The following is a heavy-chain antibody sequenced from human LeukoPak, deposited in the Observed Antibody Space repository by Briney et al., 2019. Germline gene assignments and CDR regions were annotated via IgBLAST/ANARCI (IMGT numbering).Heavy chain of an antibody. D-gene: IGHD3-3*01. V-gene: IGHV3-48*04. Sequence: GGSLRLSCAASGFTFSSYSMNWVRQAPGKGLEWVSYISSSSSTIYYADSVKGRFTISRDNAKNSLYLQMNSLRAEDTAVYYCARDTRWLLSYRAEYFQHWGQGTLVTVSS. CDR2: ISSSSSTI. CDR3: ARDTRWLLSYRAEYFQH. J-gene: IGHJ1*01. CDR1: GFTFSSYS.